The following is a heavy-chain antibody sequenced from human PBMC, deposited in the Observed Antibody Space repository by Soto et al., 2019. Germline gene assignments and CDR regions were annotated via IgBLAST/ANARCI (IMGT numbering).Heavy chain of an antibody. CDR2: IYYSGST. Sequence: SETXSXXXTVSGGXISXXSXXXXXXRQPPXXGLEWIGSIYYSGSTYYNPSLKSRVTISVDTSKNQFSLKLSSVTAADTAVYYCARHANDILTGYYKSLWFDPWGQGTLVTVSS. V-gene: IGHV4-39*01. CDR3: ARHANDILTGYYKSLWFDP. J-gene: IGHJ5*02. CDR1: GGXISXXSXX. D-gene: IGHD3-9*01.